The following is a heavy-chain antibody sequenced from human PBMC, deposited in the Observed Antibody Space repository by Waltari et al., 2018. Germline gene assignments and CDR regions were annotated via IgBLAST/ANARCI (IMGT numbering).Heavy chain of an antibody. V-gene: IGHV1-3*01. CDR2: INAGNGNT. Sequence: QVQLVQSGAEVKKPGASVKVSCKASGYTFTSYAMHWVRKAPGQRLEWMGWINAGNGNTKYSQKFQGRVTITRDTSASTAYMELSSLRSEDTAVYYCAISGSSGYYSRPAPFDYWGQGTLVTVSS. D-gene: IGHD3-22*01. CDR1: GYTFTSYA. CDR3: AISGSSGYYSRPAPFDY. J-gene: IGHJ4*02.